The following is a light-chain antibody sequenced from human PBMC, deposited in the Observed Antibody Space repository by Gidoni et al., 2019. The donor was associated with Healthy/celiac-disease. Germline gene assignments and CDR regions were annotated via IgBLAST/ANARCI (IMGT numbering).Light chain of an antibody. Sequence: EIVLTQSPATLSLSPGERATLSCRASQSVSSYLAWYQQKPGQAPRLLIYDASNRATGIPARFSGSGSGTYFTLTISSLEPEDFAVYYCQQRSNWPTFGQGTKLXIK. CDR1: QSVSSY. CDR3: QQRSNWPT. V-gene: IGKV3-11*01. J-gene: IGKJ2*01. CDR2: DAS.